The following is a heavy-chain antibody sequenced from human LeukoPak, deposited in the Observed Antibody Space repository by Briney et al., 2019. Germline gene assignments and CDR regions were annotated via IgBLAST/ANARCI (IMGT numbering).Heavy chain of an antibody. CDR1: GGSISSYY. D-gene: IGHD3-22*01. V-gene: IGHV4-4*07. CDR3: AREGDYYDTSGTLDY. Sequence: PSETQSLTCTVSGGSISSYYWSWIRQPAGKGLEWIGRIYTSGSTNYNPSLKSRVTMSVDTSKNQFSLKLSSVTAADTAVYYCAREGDYYDTSGTLDYWGQGTLVTVSS. CDR2: IYTSGST. J-gene: IGHJ4*02.